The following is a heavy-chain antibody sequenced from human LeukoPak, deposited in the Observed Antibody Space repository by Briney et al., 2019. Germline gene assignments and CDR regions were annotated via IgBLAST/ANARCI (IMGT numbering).Heavy chain of an antibody. J-gene: IGHJ6*02. D-gene: IGHD6-13*01. V-gene: IGHV3-9*01. CDR2: ISWNSGSI. CDR1: GFTFDDYA. Sequence: PGRSLRLSCAASGFTFDDYAMHWVRHAPGKGLEWVSGISWNSGSIGYADSVKGRFTISRDNAKNSLYLQMNSLRAEDTALYYCAKDLAAGDYYYYYGMDVWGQGTTVTVSS. CDR3: AKDLAAGDYYYYYGMDV.